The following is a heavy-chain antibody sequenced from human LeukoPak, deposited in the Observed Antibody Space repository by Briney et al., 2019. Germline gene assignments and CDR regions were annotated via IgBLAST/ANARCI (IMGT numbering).Heavy chain of an antibody. CDR3: ASGKLSSPMSQ. CDR1: GYTFTSYG. D-gene: IGHD3-10*02. CDR2: ISAYNGNT. J-gene: IGHJ4*02. Sequence: ASVKVSCKASGYTFTSYGISWVRQAPGQGLEWMGWISAYNGNTNYAQKLQGRVTITADKSTSTAYMELSSLRSEDTAVYYCASGKLSSPMSQWGQGTLVTVSS. V-gene: IGHV1-18*01.